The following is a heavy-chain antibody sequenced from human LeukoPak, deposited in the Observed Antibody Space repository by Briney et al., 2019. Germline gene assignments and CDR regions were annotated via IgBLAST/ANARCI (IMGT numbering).Heavy chain of an antibody. Sequence: GPLRLSCAASGFTFNTFNMNWVRPAPGKGLEWVSSITSGGDYIYYADSVKGRLTTSRDNAKNSLSLQLNSLRVEDTAVYYCARGHYDVLAASYKWTPDYWGQGTLVTVSS. CDR3: ARGHYDVLAASYKWTPDY. V-gene: IGHV3-21*01. J-gene: IGHJ4*02. CDR2: ITSGGDYI. D-gene: IGHD3-9*01. CDR1: GFTFNTFN.